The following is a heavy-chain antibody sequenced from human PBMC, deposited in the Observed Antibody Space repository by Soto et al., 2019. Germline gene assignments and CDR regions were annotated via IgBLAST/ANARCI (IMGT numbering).Heavy chain of an antibody. CDR3: SQGGYVYNRSDSAAFAV. CDR1: GFTFSSYA. J-gene: IGHJ3*01. Sequence: EVQLLESGGDLVQPGGSLRLSCVASGFTFSSYAMSWVRQAPGKGLDWVSAFSGSDGNTYYADSVKGRFTISRDNSKNPGYLHINIVRAEDTAVYCCSQGGYVYNRSDSAAFAVWGQGVMVTFSS. V-gene: IGHV3-23*01. CDR2: FSGSDGNT. D-gene: IGHD2-15*01.